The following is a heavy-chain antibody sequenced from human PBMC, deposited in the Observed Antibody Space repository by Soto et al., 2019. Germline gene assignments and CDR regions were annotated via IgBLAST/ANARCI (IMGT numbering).Heavy chain of an antibody. CDR3: ARISQSDFWSGYYYFFDY. CDR1: GYTFTDYG. Sequence: GASVKVSCKASGYTFTDYGIGWVRQAPGQGLQWMGWITAFNGNTKYAQQFQGRVTMTTDTSTSTAYMELRSLESDDTAVYYCARISQSDFWSGYYYFFDYWGQGTLVTVSS. J-gene: IGHJ4*02. CDR2: ITAFNGNT. D-gene: IGHD3-3*01. V-gene: IGHV1-18*01.